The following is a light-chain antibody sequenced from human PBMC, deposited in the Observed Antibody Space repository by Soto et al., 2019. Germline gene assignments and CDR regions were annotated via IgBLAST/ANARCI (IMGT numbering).Light chain of an antibody. J-gene: IGKJ1*01. CDR2: DAN. CDR1: QGISTW. V-gene: IGKV1-12*01. Sequence: DIQMNQSPSSVSASVGQRVTITCRASQGISTWLAWYRQKPGTAPNLLIYDANTLQTGVPSRFSGSGSGTDFTLTIDNLQPEDVATYYCQQGNSFPRTFGQGTKVEIK. CDR3: QQGNSFPRT.